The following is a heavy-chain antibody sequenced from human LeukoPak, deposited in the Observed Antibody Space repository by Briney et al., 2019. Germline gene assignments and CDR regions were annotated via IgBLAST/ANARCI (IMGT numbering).Heavy chain of an antibody. V-gene: IGHV3-21*01. J-gene: IGHJ4*02. Sequence: GGSLRLSCAASGFTFSSYWMSWVRQAPGKGLEWVSSISRSAISIYYADSLKGRFTISRDNAKNTLYLQMNSLRVEDTAVYYCVREFIDWGQGTLVTVSS. D-gene: IGHD1-26*01. CDR3: VREFID. CDR2: ISRSAISI. CDR1: GFTFSSYW.